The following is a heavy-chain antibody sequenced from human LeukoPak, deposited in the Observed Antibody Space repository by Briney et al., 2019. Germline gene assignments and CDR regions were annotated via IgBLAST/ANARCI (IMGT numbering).Heavy chain of an antibody. CDR3: ARLGYSYLPKG. Sequence: SVKVSCKASGGTFSSYAISWVRQAPGQGLEWMGRIIPILGIANYAQKFQGRVTITADKSTSTAYMELSSLRSEDTAVYYCARLGYSYLPKGWGQGTLVTVSS. D-gene: IGHD5-18*01. CDR2: IIPILGIA. J-gene: IGHJ4*02. V-gene: IGHV1-69*04. CDR1: GGTFSSYA.